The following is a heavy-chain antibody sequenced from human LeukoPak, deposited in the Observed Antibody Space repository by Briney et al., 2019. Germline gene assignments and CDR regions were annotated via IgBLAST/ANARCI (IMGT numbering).Heavy chain of an antibody. CDR1: GFTFSSYS. CDR3: ARGGVVGATIAFFDY. V-gene: IGHV3-21*01. J-gene: IGHJ4*02. Sequence: GGSLRLSCAASGFTFSSYSMNWVRQAPEKGLEWVSSISSSSSYIYYADSVKGRFTISRDNAKNSLYLQMNSLRAEDTAVYHCARGGVVGATIAFFDYWGQGTLVTVSS. CDR2: ISSSSSYI. D-gene: IGHD1-26*01.